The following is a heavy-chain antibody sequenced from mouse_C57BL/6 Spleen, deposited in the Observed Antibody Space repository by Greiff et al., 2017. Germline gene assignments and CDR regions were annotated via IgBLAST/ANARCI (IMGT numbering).Heavy chain of an antibody. Sequence: VQLQQSGAELVKPGASVKLSCKASGYTFTEYTIHWVKQRSGQGLEWIGWFYPGSGSIKYNEKFKDKATLTADKSSSTVYMELSRVTSEDSAVYFCARHEEEEAIDGAWFAYWGQGTLVTVSA. CDR1: GYTFTEYT. CDR2: FYPGSGSI. V-gene: IGHV1-62-2*01. J-gene: IGHJ3*01. CDR3: ARHEEEEAIDGAWFAY.